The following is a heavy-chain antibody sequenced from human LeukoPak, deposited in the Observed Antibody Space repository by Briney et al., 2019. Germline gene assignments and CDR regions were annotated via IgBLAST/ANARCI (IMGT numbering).Heavy chain of an antibody. V-gene: IGHV1-69*02. Sequence: GASVKVSCKASGGTFSSYTISWLRQAPGQGLEWTGRIIPILGIANYAQKFQGRVTITADKSTSTAYMELSSLRSEDTAVYYCAGYCSGGSCFDYWGQGTLVTVSS. CDR1: GGTFSSYT. J-gene: IGHJ4*02. CDR3: AGYCSGGSCFDY. CDR2: IIPILGIA. D-gene: IGHD2-15*01.